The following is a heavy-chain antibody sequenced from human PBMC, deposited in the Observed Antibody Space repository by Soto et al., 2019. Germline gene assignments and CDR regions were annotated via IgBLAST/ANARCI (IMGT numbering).Heavy chain of an antibody. Sequence: GSLRLSCAASGFTFSSYSMNWVRQAPGKGLEWIGYIYYNGNTNYNPSLESRVTMSVDTSKNQFSLKLRSVTAAGTAVYYCVRQYSSDCNGGRCYHAFDIWGKGTMVTVSS. CDR2: IYYNGNT. CDR1: GFTFSSYS. V-gene: IGHV4-59*01. CDR3: VRQYSSDCNGGRCYHAFDI. J-gene: IGHJ3*02. D-gene: IGHD2-15*01.